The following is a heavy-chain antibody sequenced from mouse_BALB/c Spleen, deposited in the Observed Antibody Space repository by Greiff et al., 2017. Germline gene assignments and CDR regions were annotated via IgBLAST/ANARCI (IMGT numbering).Heavy chain of an antibody. V-gene: IGHV1-9*01. CDR3: ARAGNFDY. CDR2: ILPGSGST. CDR1: GYTFSSYW. Sequence: QVQLQQSGAELMKPGASVKISCKATGYTFSSYWIEWVKQRPGHGLEWIGEILPGSGSTNYNEKFKGKATFTADTSSNTAYMQLSSLTSEDSAVCSCARAGNFDYWGQGTTLTVSS. J-gene: IGHJ2*01.